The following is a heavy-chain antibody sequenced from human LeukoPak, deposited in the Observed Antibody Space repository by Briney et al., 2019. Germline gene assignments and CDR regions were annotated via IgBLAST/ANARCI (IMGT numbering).Heavy chain of an antibody. V-gene: IGHV3-74*01. CDR3: VRSMSGRNDF. Sequence: PGGSLRLSCAGSGFIFSNYWVHWVRQAPGKELVWVARIDVVGTRTDYADSVRGRFTISRDNAKNTIYLQMNSLTADDTAVYYCVRSMSGRNDFWGQGTVVSVYS. J-gene: IGHJ4*02. D-gene: IGHD3-3*01. CDR1: GFIFSNYW. CDR2: IDVVGTRT.